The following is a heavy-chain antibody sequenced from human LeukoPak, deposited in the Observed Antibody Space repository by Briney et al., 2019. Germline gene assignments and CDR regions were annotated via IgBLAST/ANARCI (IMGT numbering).Heavy chain of an antibody. CDR2: INRSGST. CDR3: ARQMNTVTADY. J-gene: IGHJ4*02. CDR1: GGSFSDYY. D-gene: IGHD4-17*01. Sequence: KPSETLSLTCAVYGGSFSDYYWSWIRQSPGKGLEWIGEINRSGSTNYNPSLKSRVTISVDTSKNQFSLKLSSVTAADTAVYYCARQMNTVTADYWGQGTLVTVSS. V-gene: IGHV4-34*01.